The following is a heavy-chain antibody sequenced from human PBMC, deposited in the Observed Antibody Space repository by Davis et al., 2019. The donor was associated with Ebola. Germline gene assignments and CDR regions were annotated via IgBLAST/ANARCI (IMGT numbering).Heavy chain of an antibody. D-gene: IGHD4-17*01. Sequence: ASVKVSCKASGYTFTSYGISWVRQAPGQGLEWMGWISAYNGNTNYAQKLQGRVTMTRNTSISTAYMELSSLRSDDTAVYYCARGGDYNWFDPWGQGTLVTVSS. V-gene: IGHV1-18*01. J-gene: IGHJ5*02. CDR2: ISAYNGNT. CDR1: GYTFTSYG. CDR3: ARGGDYNWFDP.